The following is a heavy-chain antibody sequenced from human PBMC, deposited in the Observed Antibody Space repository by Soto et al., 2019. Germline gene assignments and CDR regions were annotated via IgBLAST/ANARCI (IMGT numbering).Heavy chain of an antibody. V-gene: IGHV3-23*01. CDR3: ARAVTQYFDS. D-gene: IGHD4-4*01. CDR1: GFSFNFYA. Sequence: GGSLRLSCAASGFSFNFYAMTWVRQAPGKGLEWVSGMSGSGGHIYYADSVKGRFTVSRDNSNSTLYLQMNSLRAEDTAVYYCARAVTQYFDSWGQGSLVTVSS. CDR2: MSGSGGHI. J-gene: IGHJ4*02.